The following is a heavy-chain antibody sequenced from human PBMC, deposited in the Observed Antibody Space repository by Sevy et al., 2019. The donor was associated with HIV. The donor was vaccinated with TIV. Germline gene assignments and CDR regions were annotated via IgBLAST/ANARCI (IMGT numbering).Heavy chain of an antibody. V-gene: IGHV3-30*19. Sequence: GGSLRLSCAASGFTFNFHGMHWVRQAPGKGLEWVATISFDGSNEHYADSVKGRFTISRDNSKNSLFLQMNSLRADDSAVYYCALERLSSAVAEYFHNWGQGTLVTVSS. CDR1: GFTFNFHG. CDR2: ISFDGSNE. D-gene: IGHD1-1*01. CDR3: ALERLSSAVAEYFHN. J-gene: IGHJ1*01.